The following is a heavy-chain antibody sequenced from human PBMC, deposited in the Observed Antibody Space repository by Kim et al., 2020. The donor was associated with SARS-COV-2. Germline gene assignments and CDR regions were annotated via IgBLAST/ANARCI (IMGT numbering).Heavy chain of an antibody. J-gene: IGHJ4*02. CDR1: GFTFSSYS. CDR3: ARGSGSYLDY. V-gene: IGHV3-21*01. CDR2: ISSSSSYI. D-gene: IGHD3-10*01. Sequence: GGSLRLCCAASGFTFSSYSVKWWGGARGEGMEWVSSISSSSSYIYYADSVKGRFTISRDNAKNSLYLQMNSLRAEDTAVYYCARGSGSYLDYWGQGTLVTVSS.